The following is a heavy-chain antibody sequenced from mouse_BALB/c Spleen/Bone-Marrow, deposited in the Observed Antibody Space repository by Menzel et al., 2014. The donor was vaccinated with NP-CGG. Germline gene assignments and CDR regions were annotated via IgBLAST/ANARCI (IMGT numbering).Heavy chain of an antibody. J-gene: IGHJ3*01. CDR3: VRRDSSGYWFAY. V-gene: IGHV10-1*02. D-gene: IGHD3-2*01. CDR2: IRSKSNNYAT. Sequence: EVQVVESGGGLVQPKGSLKLSCAASGFTFNTYAMNWARQAPGKGLEWVARIRSKSNNYATYYADSVKDRFTISRDDSQSMLYLQMNNLKTEDTAMYYCVRRDSSGYWFAYWGQGTLVTVSA. CDR1: GFTFNTYA.